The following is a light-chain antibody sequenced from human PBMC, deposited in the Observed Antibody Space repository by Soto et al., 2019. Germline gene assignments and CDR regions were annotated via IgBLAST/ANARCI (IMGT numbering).Light chain of an antibody. Sequence: DIQMTQSPSSLSASVGDRVTITCRASQGVSAYLLWYQQTQGSAPKLLIYAASNLVSGVPSRFSGSRSEKNFNRNISSLQPDDFAIYYCHQSYGTPHTFGQGAKLE. CDR1: QGVSAY. CDR3: HQSYGTPHT. J-gene: IGKJ2*01. CDR2: AAS. V-gene: IGKV1-39*01.